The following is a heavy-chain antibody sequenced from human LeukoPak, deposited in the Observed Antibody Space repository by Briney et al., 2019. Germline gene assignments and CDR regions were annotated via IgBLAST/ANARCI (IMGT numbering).Heavy chain of an antibody. V-gene: IGHV4-59*08. J-gene: IGHJ4*02. CDR2: IYYSGST. CDR3: AIAMDYYDSSGYYGIDY. D-gene: IGHD3-22*01. Sequence: SETLSLTCTVSGGSISSYYWSWIRQPPGKGLEWIGYIYYSGSTNYNPSLKSRVTISVDTSKNQFSLKLSSVTAADTAVYYCAIAMDYYDSSGYYGIDYWGQGTLVTVSS. CDR1: GGSISSYY.